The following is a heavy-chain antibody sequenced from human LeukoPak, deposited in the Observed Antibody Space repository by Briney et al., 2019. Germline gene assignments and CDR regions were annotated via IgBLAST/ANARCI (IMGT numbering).Heavy chain of an antibody. CDR2: ISYSGST. D-gene: IGHD3-22*01. V-gene: IGHV4-30-4*08. J-gene: IGHJ6*03. Sequence: SETLSLTYTVSGGSISSGDYYWNWIRQPPGKGLEWIGYISYSGSTYFNPSLRSRVTISVDTSEIQFSLKLSSVTAADTAVYYFVRETYYYDSSGLPHYYMDVWGKGTTVTVSS. CDR1: GGSISSGDYY. CDR3: VRETYYYDSSGLPHYYMDV.